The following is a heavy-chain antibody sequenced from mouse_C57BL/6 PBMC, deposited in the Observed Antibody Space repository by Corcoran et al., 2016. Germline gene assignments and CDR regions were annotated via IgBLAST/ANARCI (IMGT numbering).Heavy chain of an antibody. CDR1: GYTFTDYY. CDR2: ICPGSGST. J-gene: IGHJ4*01. V-gene: IGHV1-75*01. D-gene: IGHD1-2*01. Sequence: QVQLQQSGPELVKPGASVKISCKASGYTFTDYYINWVKQSPGQGLEWIGWICPGSGSTYYTEKFKGKATITVDKSSSTAYMLLSRLTSDDSAVYFCASPHYGLYYAMDYLGQGTAVTASS. CDR3: ASPHYGLYYAMDY.